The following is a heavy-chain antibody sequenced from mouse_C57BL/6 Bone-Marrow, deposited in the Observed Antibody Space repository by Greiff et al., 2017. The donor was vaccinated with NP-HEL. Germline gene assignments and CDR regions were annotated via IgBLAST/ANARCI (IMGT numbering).Heavy chain of an antibody. J-gene: IGHJ2*01. CDR1: GFTFSSYA. D-gene: IGHD1-1*01. V-gene: IGHV5-4*01. CDR3: ARDRSTTVVADY. CDR2: ISDGGSYT. Sequence: EVKLVESGGGLVKPGGSLKLSCAASGFTFSSYAMSWVRQTPEKRLEWVATISDGGSYTYYPDNVKGRFTISRDNAKNNLYLQMSHLKSEDTAMYYCARDRSTTVVADYWGQGTTLTVSS.